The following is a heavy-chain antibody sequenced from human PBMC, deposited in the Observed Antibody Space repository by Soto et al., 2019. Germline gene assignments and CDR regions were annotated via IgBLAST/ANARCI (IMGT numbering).Heavy chain of an antibody. V-gene: IGHV4-59*01. Sequence: TLSLTCTVSGDSINNYYVTWIRQPPGKGLEWIGYIYDSGSTSYNPSLKSRLTISVDTSKNQFSLKLKSVTAADTAVYYCARGTKYYYQGMDVWGQGTTVTVSS. CDR2: IYDSGST. J-gene: IGHJ6*02. CDR1: GDSINNYY. CDR3: ARGTKYYYQGMDV.